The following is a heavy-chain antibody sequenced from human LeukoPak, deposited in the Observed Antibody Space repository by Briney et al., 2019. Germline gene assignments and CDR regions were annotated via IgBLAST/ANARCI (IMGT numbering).Heavy chain of an antibody. CDR3: ALRYCSGGSCYPNWYFDL. D-gene: IGHD2-15*01. J-gene: IGHJ2*01. V-gene: IGHV3-21*01. CDR2: LCLSSSYI. CDR1: GLTFRCYW. Sequence: PGGSLRLSCAASGLTFRCYWMNWGRQASRQGLELVSSLCLSSSYIYYADSVKGRFTISRDNAKNSLYLQMNSLRAEDTAVYYCALRYCSGGSCYPNWYFDLWGRGTLVTVSS.